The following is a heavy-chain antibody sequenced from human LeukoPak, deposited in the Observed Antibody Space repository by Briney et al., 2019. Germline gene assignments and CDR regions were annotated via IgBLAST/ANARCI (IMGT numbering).Heavy chain of an antibody. CDR2: IVVGSGNT. CDR3: ARNPTVTTRRPRTSWFDP. CDR1: GFTFTSSA. J-gene: IGHJ5*02. Sequence: SVKVSCKASGFTFTSSAMQWVRQARGQRLEWIGWIVVGSGNTNYAQKFQERVTITRDMSTSTAYMELSSLRSEDTAVYYCARNPTVTTRRPRTSWFDPWGQGTLVTVSS. V-gene: IGHV1-58*02. D-gene: IGHD4-17*01.